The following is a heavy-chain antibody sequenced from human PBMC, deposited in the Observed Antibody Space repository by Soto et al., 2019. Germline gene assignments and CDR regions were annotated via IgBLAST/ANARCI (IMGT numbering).Heavy chain of an antibody. Sequence: SVKVSCKASGFTFTSSAVQWVRQARGQRLEWIGWIVVGSGNTNYAQKFQERVAITRDMSTSTAYMELSSLRSEDTAVYYCAADGKNYGDYSSDWGQGTLVTVSS. V-gene: IGHV1-58*01. CDR3: AADGKNYGDYSSD. D-gene: IGHD4-17*01. CDR2: IVVGSGNT. J-gene: IGHJ4*02. CDR1: GFTFTSSA.